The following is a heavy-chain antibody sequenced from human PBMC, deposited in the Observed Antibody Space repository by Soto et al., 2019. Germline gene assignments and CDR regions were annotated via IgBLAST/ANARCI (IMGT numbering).Heavy chain of an antibody. V-gene: IGHV3-23*01. CDR2: ISGSGGST. D-gene: IGHD6-19*01. CDR3: ARGSEQWLAYDAFDI. Sequence: GGSLRLSCAASGFTFSSYAMSWVRQAPGKGLEWVSVISGSGGSTYYADYVKDQFTISRDNSKNTLYLKMNKLRAEDTAVYYCARGSEQWLAYDAFDIWGQGTMVTVSS. CDR1: GFTFSSYA. J-gene: IGHJ3*02.